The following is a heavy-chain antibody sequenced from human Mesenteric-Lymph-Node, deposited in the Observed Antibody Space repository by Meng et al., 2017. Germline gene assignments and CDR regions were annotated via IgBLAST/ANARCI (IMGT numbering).Heavy chain of an antibody. CDR1: GGTFSSIA. D-gene: IGHD1-26*01. J-gene: IGHJ4*02. Sequence: QVRRVRSGREVKKPGSSVMVSCRDSGGTFSSIAISWVRQAPGQGLEWRGGIIPIFGTANYAQKFQGRVTIPADTSTSTAYMELGSLRSDDTAVYYCARVEVGITSGDYWGQGTLVTVSS. V-gene: IGHV1-69*06. CDR3: ARVEVGITSGDY. CDR2: IIPIFGTA.